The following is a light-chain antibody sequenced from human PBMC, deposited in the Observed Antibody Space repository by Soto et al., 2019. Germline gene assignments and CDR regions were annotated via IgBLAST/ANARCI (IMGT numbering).Light chain of an antibody. V-gene: IGKV1-5*01. Sequence: DIQMTQSPSTLSASVGYRVTITCRASQSISSWFARYQQKLGKAPKLLIYDASSLESGVPLRFSGSGSGTEFTLYNSSLQPDDCATYYCQQYNSYCPPFGQGTKVDSK. CDR3: QQYNSYCPP. J-gene: IGKJ1*01. CDR2: DAS. CDR1: QSISSW.